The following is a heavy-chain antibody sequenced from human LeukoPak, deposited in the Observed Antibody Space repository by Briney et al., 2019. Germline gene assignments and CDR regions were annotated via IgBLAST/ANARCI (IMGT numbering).Heavy chain of an antibody. CDR3: ARGCLGDYYGSGSYCFDY. V-gene: IGHV4-59*01. J-gene: IGHJ4*02. D-gene: IGHD3-10*01. CDR1: SGSISSYY. Sequence: SETLSLTCTVSSGSISSYYWSWIRQPPGKGLEWIGYIYYSGSTNYNPSLKSRVTISVDTSKNQFSLKLSSVTAADTAVYYCARGCLGDYYGSGSYCFDYWGQGTLVTVSS. CDR2: IYYSGST.